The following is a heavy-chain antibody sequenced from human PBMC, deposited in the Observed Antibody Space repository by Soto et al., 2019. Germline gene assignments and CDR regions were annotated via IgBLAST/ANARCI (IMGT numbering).Heavy chain of an antibody. Sequence: EVQLVESGGGLVKPGGSLRLSCAASGFTFSNAWMSWVRQAPGKGLEWVGRIKSKTDGGTTDYAAPVKGRFTISRDDSKTTLYLKMNSLKTDDTAVYYCTTDALLWFGEITWFDPWGQGTLVTVSS. CDR1: GFTFSNAW. CDR3: TTDALLWFGEITWFDP. D-gene: IGHD3-10*01. V-gene: IGHV3-15*01. CDR2: IKSKTDGGTT. J-gene: IGHJ5*02.